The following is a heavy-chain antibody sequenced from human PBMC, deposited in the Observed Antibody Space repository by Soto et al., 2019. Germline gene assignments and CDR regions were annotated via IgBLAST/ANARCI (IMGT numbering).Heavy chain of an antibody. CDR1: GFSRNTSAVG. CDR2: IYWDDDK. V-gene: IGHV2-5*02. CDR3: SHREGYNYVWGSYKDAFDI. J-gene: IGHJ3*02. Sequence: QITLKESGHTLVKPTQTLTLTCKVSGFSRNTSAVGVGWIRPPPGKALEWLALIYWDDDKRFNPSLKRRLTTTKDTSKNQVVLTRTNMHPVDTATYFCSHREGYNYVWGSYKDAFDISGQGTIITVYS. D-gene: IGHD3-16*01.